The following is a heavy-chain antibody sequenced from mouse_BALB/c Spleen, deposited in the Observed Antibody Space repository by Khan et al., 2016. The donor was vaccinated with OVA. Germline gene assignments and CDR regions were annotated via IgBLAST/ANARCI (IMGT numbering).Heavy chain of an antibody. J-gene: IGHJ3*01. D-gene: IGHD2-1*01. Sequence: EVQGVESGGALVKPGGSLKLSCAASGFTFSTYAMSWVRQTPAKRLEWVATISSDGDYTYYPDNVTGRFTISRDNAKNTLYLQMSSLRSEDTAMYYCARSPYGNFAYWGQGTLVTVSA. CDR2: ISSDGDYT. CDR3: ARSPYGNFAY. V-gene: IGHV5-9-3*01. CDR1: GFTFSTYA.